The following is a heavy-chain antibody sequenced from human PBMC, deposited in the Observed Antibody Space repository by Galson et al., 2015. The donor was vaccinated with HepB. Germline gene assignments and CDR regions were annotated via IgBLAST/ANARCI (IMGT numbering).Heavy chain of an antibody. CDR3: ARDRGYSSSWYELYGMDV. Sequence: CAISGDSVSSNSAAWNWIRQSPSRGLEWLGRTYYRSKWYNDYAVSVKSRITINPDTSKNQFSLQLNSVTPEDTAVYYCARDRGYSSSWYELYGMDVWGQGTTVTVSS. J-gene: IGHJ6*02. V-gene: IGHV6-1*01. CDR2: TYYRSKWYN. D-gene: IGHD6-13*01. CDR1: GDSVSSNSAA.